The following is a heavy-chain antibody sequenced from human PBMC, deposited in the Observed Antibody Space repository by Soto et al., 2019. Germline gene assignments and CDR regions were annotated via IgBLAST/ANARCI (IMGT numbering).Heavy chain of an antibody. CDR3: TSSRIVVVPAATDY. D-gene: IGHD2-2*01. Sequence: PGGSLRLSCTASGFTFGDYAMSWFRQAPGKGLEWVGFIRSKAYGGTTEYAASVKGRFTISRDDSKSIAYLQMNSLKTEDTAVYYCTSSRIVVVPAATDYWGQGTLVTVSS. V-gene: IGHV3-49*03. J-gene: IGHJ4*02. CDR2: IRSKAYGGTT. CDR1: GFTFGDYA.